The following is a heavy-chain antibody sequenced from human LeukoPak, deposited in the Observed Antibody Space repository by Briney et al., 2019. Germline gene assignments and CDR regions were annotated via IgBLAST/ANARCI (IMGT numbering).Heavy chain of an antibody. Sequence: SETLSLTCTVSGGSISSGSYFWTWIRQPAGKGLEWIGRINTSGSTNYTPSLKSRVTISVDTSKNQFSLKLSSVTAADTAVFYCAREGYTSSWYSGYYYFDYWGQGTLVTVSS. J-gene: IGHJ4*02. CDR3: AREGYTSSWYSGYYYFDY. D-gene: IGHD6-13*01. CDR1: GGSISSGSYF. V-gene: IGHV4-61*02. CDR2: INTSGST.